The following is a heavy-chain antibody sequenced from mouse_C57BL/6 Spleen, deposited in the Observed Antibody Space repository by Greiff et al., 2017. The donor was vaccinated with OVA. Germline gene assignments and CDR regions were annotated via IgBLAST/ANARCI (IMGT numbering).Heavy chain of an antibody. CDR3: ARSDGYDGYYAVDG. CDR2: IDPSDSYT. J-gene: IGHJ4*01. CDR1: GYTFTSYW. V-gene: IGHV1-69*01. Sequence: VQLQQPGAELVMPGASVKLSCKASGYTFTSYWMHRVKQRPGPGLEWIGEIDPSDSYTNYYQKCKGKTTLTVDKSSGTASRQLRSLESEDSAVYYCARSDGYDGYYAVDGRGQGTSVTVS. D-gene: IGHD2-2*01.